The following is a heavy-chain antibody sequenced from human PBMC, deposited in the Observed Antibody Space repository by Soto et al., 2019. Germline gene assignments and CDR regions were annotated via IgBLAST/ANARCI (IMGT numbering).Heavy chain of an antibody. D-gene: IGHD3-3*01. V-gene: IGHV1-24*01. Sequence: GASVKVSCKVSGYTLTELSMHWVRQAPGKGLEWMGGFDPEDGGTIYAQRFQGRVTMTEDTSTDTAYMELSSLRSEDTAGYYCATLVDFWSGYYDYWGQGTLVTVSS. CDR1: GYTLTELS. J-gene: IGHJ4*02. CDR2: FDPEDGGT. CDR3: ATLVDFWSGYYDY.